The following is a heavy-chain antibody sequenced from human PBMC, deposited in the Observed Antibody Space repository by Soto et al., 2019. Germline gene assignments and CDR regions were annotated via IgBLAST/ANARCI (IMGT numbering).Heavy chain of an antibody. D-gene: IGHD2-2*01. V-gene: IGHV4-39*01. CDR2: IYYSGST. J-gene: IGHJ4*02. CDR1: GGSISSSSYY. Sequence: QLQLQESGPGLVKPSETLSLTCTVSGGSISSSSYYWGWIRQPPGKGLEWIGSIYYSGSTYYNPSLKSRVTISVDTSKNQFSLKLSSVTAADTAVYYCARMSGEYQLLWLGRGYFDYWGQGTLVTVSS. CDR3: ARMSGEYQLLWLGRGYFDY.